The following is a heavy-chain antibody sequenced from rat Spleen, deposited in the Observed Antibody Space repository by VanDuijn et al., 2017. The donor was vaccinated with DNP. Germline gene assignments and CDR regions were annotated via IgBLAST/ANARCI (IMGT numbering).Heavy chain of an antibody. CDR3: ARHGRRVFDY. CDR2: ISYFGDNT. D-gene: IGHD1-11*01. J-gene: IGHJ2*01. CDR1: GFTFSDYY. V-gene: IGHV5-22*01. Sequence: EVQLVETGGGLVQPGKSLKLSCAASGFTFSDYYMAWVRHAPTKGLELVAYISYFGDNTYSGDSVKGRFTISRDNAKSTLYLQMNSLRSEDMATYYCARHGRRVFDYWGQGVMVTVSS.